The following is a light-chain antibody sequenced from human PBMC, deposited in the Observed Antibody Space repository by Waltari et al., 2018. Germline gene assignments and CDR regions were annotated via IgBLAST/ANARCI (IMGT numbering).Light chain of an antibody. V-gene: IGKV1-39*01. Sequence: DIQMTQSPSSLSASVGDRVTITCRASQSISFYLNWYQQKPGKAPQLLIYAASTLQSGVPSRFSCSGSGTDFSLTISSLQSEDFATYYCQQVYNAPPWTFGQGTKVEIK. CDR1: QSISFY. CDR2: AAS. J-gene: IGKJ1*01. CDR3: QQVYNAPPWT.